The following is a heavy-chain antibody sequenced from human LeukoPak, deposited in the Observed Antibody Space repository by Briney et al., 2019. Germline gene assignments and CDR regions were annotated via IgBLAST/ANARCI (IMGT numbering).Heavy chain of an antibody. D-gene: IGHD4-11*01. Sequence: GASLRISCAAPGFTFCNYAMSLVPPAPGEGVGGVSTISGGGGNTYYADSVKGRFTISRDNSKNTLYLQMNSLRAEDTAVYYCANADPVTRGFDYWGQGSLVTVSS. J-gene: IGHJ4*02. CDR3: ANADPVTRGFDY. CDR2: ISGGGGNT. CDR1: GFTFCNYA. V-gene: IGHV3-23*01.